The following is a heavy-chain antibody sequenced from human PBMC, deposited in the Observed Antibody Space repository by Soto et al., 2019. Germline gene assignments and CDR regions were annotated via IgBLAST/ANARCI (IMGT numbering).Heavy chain of an antibody. CDR2: IDWDGDK. CDR1: GFSLTTSGMC. D-gene: IGHD6-13*01. J-gene: IGHJ4*02. V-gene: IGHV2-70*11. CDR3: ARTYGTYSSSQEIDY. Sequence: SGPTLVNPTQTLTLTCTFSGFSLTTSGMCVSWIRQPPGKALEWLARIDWDGDKYYSTSLKTRLTISKDTSKSQVVLTMTNMDPVDTATYYCARTYGTYSSSQEIDYWGQGTQVTVSS.